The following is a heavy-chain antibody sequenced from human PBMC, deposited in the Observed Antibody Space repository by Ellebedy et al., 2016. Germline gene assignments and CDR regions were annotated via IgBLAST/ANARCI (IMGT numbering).Heavy chain of an antibody. CDR2: ISNPVTAI. V-gene: IGHV3-48*03. J-gene: IGHJ4*02. Sequence: GGSLRLSCAASGFTFSRYGMTWVRQAPGKGLEWISFISNPVTAIYYAASVKGRFTVSRDNAQNSLFLQMNSLRAEDTALYFCGRSPVLDHWGQGTLVTVSS. CDR3: GRSPVLDH. CDR1: GFTFSRYG.